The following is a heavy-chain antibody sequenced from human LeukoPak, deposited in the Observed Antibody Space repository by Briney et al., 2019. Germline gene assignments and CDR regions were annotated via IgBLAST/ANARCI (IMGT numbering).Heavy chain of an antibody. D-gene: IGHD3-22*01. Sequence: SVKVSCKASGGTFSSYAISWVRQAPGQGLEWMGRIIPIFGTANYAQKFQGRVTITTDDSTSTAYMELSSLRSEDTAVYYCARAPYPRYYYDSSGYGFDIWGQGTMVTVSS. CDR1: GGTFSSYA. CDR3: ARAPYPRYYYDSSGYGFDI. CDR2: IIPIFGTA. V-gene: IGHV1-69*05. J-gene: IGHJ3*02.